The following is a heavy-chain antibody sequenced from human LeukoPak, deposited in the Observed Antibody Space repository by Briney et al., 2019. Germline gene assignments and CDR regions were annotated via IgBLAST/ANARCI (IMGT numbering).Heavy chain of an antibody. Sequence: GGSLRLSCAASGFTFDDYAMHWVRQAPGKGLEWVSGISWNSGSIGYADSVKGRFTISRDNAKNSLYLPMNSLSAEDTALYYCAKDRAVAMEYFQHWGQGTLVTVSS. J-gene: IGHJ1*01. CDR1: GFTFDDYA. CDR3: AKDRAVAMEYFQH. D-gene: IGHD6-19*01. CDR2: ISWNSGSI. V-gene: IGHV3-9*01.